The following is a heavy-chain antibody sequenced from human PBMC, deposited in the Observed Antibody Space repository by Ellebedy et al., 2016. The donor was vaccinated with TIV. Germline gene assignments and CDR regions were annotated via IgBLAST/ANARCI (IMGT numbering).Heavy chain of an antibody. CDR1: GFTFSSYS. CDR3: ARELITMVQNWFDP. V-gene: IGHV3-21*01. Sequence: GESLKISXAASGFTFSSYSMNWVRQAPGKGLEWVSSISSSSSYIYYADSVKGRFTISRDNAKNSLYLQMNSLRAEDTAAYYCARELITMVQNWFDPWGQGTLVTVSS. J-gene: IGHJ5*02. CDR2: ISSSSSYI. D-gene: IGHD3-10*01.